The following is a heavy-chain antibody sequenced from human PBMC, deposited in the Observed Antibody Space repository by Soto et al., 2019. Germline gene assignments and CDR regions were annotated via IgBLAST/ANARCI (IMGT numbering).Heavy chain of an antibody. J-gene: IGHJ4*02. CDR2: ISSSLGHT. D-gene: IGHD3-16*02. V-gene: IGHV3-11*05. Sequence: GGSLRLSCVASGFDFSDFHISWVRQAPGKGLEWISYISSSLGHTDYAESVKGRFTISRDNAKSSVFLEMSDLKTEDTAVYYCTTGIMITFGGVIVDYWGQGTLVTVSS. CDR1: GFDFSDFH. CDR3: TTGIMITFGGVIVDY.